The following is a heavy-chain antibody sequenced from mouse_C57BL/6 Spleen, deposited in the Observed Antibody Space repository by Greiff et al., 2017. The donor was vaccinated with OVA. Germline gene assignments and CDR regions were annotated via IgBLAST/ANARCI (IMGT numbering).Heavy chain of an antibody. Sequence: VQLQQSGPELVKPGASVKISCKASGYSFTGYYMNWVKQSPENSLEWIGDINPSTGGTTYNQKFKAKATLTVDKSSSTAYMQLKSLTSEDSAVYDCARDYNGSSYAFADWGKGTLVTVAA. CDR2: INPSTGGT. D-gene: IGHD1-1*01. J-gene: IGHJ3*01. CDR3: ARDYNGSSYAFAD. V-gene: IGHV1-42*01. CDR1: GYSFTGYY.